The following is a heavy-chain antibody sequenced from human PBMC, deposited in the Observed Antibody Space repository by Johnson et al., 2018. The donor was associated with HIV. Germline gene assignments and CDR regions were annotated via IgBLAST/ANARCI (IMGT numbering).Heavy chain of an antibody. CDR2: IWYDGSNK. D-gene: IGHD1-14*01. V-gene: IGHV3-33*06. Sequence: QVQLVESGGGVVQPGRSLRLSCTASGFTFSSYGLHWVRQAPGKGLEWVAVIWYDGSNKYYADSVKGRFTISRDNSKNTLYLQMNSLRAEDTAVYYWAKDLVTGREDDVFDVWGQGTMVTVSS. J-gene: IGHJ3*01. CDR1: GFTFSSYG. CDR3: AKDLVTGREDDVFDV.